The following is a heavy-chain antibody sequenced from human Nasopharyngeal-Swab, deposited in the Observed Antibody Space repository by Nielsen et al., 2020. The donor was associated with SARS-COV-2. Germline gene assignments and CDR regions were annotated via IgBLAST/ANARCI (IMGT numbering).Heavy chain of an antibody. J-gene: IGHJ6*02. CDR1: GFTFSSYA. CDR3: AKAPYLRGLDV. V-gene: IGHV3-23*01. D-gene: IGHD2-21*01. CDR2: ISGSGDTT. Sequence: GGSLRLSCAASGFTFSSYAMTWVRQAPGKGLEWVSIISGSGDTTYYADSVKDRFTISRDNSKNTLYLQTNSLRVEDTAVYYCAKAPYLRGLDVWGQGTTGTVSS.